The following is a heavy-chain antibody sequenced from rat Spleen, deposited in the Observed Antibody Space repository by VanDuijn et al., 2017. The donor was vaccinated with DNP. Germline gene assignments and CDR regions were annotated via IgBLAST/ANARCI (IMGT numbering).Heavy chain of an antibody. CDR2: ITSGDGNT. CDR3: VRWDYGIYGFDY. Sequence: EVQLVESGGGLVQPGRSLRLSCAASGFTFSHSDLAWVRQAPTKGLEWVASITSGDGNTYYGDSVKGRFTISRDNAKSTLYLQMYSLRSEDMATYYCVRWDYGIYGFDYWGQGVMVTVS. J-gene: IGHJ2*01. V-gene: IGHV5-25*01. D-gene: IGHD1-11*01. CDR1: GFTFSHSD.